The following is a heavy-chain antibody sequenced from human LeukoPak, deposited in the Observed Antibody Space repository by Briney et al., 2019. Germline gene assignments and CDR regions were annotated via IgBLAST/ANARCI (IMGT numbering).Heavy chain of an antibody. CDR2: IIPILGIA. V-gene: IGHV1-69*04. D-gene: IGHD3-10*01. CDR1: GGTFSSYA. J-gene: IGHJ3*02. Sequence: SVKVSCKASGGTFSSYAISWVRQAPGQGLEWMGRIIPILGIANYAQKFQGRVTITADKSTSTAYMELSSLRSEDTAVYYCARGRKGIDAFDIWGQGTMVTVSS. CDR3: ARGRKGIDAFDI.